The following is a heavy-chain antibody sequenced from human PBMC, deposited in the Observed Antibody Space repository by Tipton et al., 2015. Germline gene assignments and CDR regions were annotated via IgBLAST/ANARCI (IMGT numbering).Heavy chain of an antibody. Sequence: TLSLTCAVSAYSITSDYYWGWIRQPPGKGLEWIGSISHSGNTYYNPSLKSRVTISVDTSKNRFSLRVRSVTAADTAVYYCACQDYDSLTRDYQTVDYWGQGTLVTVSS. CDR2: ISHSGNT. D-gene: IGHD3-9*01. V-gene: IGHV4-38-2*01. CDR3: ACQDYDSLTRDYQTVDY. J-gene: IGHJ4*02. CDR1: AYSITSDYY.